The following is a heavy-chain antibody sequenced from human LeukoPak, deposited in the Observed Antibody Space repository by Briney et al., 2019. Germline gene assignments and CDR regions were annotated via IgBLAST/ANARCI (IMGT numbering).Heavy chain of an antibody. CDR1: GGTFSSYP. V-gene: IGHV1-69*13. D-gene: IGHD1-26*01. CDR2: IIPIFGTA. J-gene: IGHJ4*02. CDR3: ARALIVGATADY. Sequence: ASVNVSCKASGGTFSSYPISWVRQAPGQGLEWMGGIIPIFGTANYAQKFQGRVTITADESTSTAYMELSSLRSEDTAVYYCARALIVGATADYWGQGTLVTVSS.